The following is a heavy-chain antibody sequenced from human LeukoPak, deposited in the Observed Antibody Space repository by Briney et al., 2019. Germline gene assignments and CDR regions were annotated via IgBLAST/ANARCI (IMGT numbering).Heavy chain of an antibody. J-gene: IGHJ3*02. V-gene: IGHV4-30-2*01. Sequence: SETLSLTCAVSGGSISSGGYSWSWIRHPPGKGLEWIGYIYHSGSTYYNPSLKSRVTISVDRSKNQFSLKLSSVTAADTAVYYCARDATASDYGDAFDIWGQGTMVTVSS. CDR2: IYHSGST. CDR1: GGSISSGGYS. D-gene: IGHD4-17*01. CDR3: ARDATASDYGDAFDI.